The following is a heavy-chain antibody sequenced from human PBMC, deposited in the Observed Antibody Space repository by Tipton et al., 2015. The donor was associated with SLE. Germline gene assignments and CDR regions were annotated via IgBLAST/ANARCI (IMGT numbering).Heavy chain of an antibody. CDR3: ARDSERIDGLPEGTYDDYVDV. D-gene: IGHD3-10*01. J-gene: IGHJ6*03. CDR2: IYYTGTT. Sequence: LRLSCAASGFTFSSYEMNWVRQAPGKGLEWIGYIYYTGTTNYSPSLESRVTISVDPSKNQFSLSLRSVTAADTAVYYCARDSERIDGLPEGTYDDYVDVLGNGTTVTVSS. V-gene: IGHV4-59*12. CDR1: GFTFSSYE.